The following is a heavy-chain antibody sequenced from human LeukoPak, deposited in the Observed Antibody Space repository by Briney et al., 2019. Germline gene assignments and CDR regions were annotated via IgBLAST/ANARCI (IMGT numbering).Heavy chain of an antibody. V-gene: IGHV4-39*07. CDR2: IYYSGST. D-gene: IGHD2-21*02. J-gene: IGHJ3*02. CDR3: ARHRHIVVVTATPFAFDI. CDR1: GGSISSSIDY. Sequence: SETLSLTCTVSGGSISSSIDYWDWIRQPPGKGLEWIGSIYYSGSTYYNPSLKSRVTISVDTSKNQFSLKLSSVTAADTAVYYCARHRHIVVVTATPFAFDIWGQGTMVTVSS.